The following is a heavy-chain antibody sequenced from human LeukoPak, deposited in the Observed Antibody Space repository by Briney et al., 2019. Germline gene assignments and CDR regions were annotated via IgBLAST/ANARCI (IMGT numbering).Heavy chain of an antibody. V-gene: IGHV4-30-2*03. D-gene: IGHD3-3*01. CDR3: ARVLYDFWSGYYRGDLDY. CDR1: GGSISSGGYY. J-gene: IGHJ4*02. Sequence: SETLSLTCTVSGGSISSGGYYWSWIRQPPGKGLEWIGYIYYSGSTYYNPSLKSRVTISVDTSKNQFSLKLSSVTAADTAVYYCARVLYDFWSGYYRGDLDYWGQGTLVTVSS. CDR2: IYYSGST.